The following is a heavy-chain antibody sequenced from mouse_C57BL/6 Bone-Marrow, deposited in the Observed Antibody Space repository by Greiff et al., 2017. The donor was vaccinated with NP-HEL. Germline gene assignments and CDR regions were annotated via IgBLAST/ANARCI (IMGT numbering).Heavy chain of an antibody. J-gene: IGHJ4*01. V-gene: IGHV5-4*01. CDR3: ARDLPYYSNCSYAMDY. D-gene: IGHD2-5*01. Sequence: EVQGVESGGGLVKPGGSLKLSCAASGFTFSSYAMSWVRQTPEKRLEWVATISDGGSYTYYPDNVKGRFTISRDNAKNNLYLQMSHLKSEDTAMYYWARDLPYYSNCSYAMDYWGQGTSVTVSS. CDR1: GFTFSSYA. CDR2: ISDGGSYT.